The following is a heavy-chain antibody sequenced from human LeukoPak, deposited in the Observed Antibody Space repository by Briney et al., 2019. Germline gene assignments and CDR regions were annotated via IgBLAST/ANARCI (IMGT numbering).Heavy chain of an antibody. CDR3: TRLQGGDWDYYGMDV. CDR1: GFTFSGSA. CDR2: IRSKANSYAT. J-gene: IGHJ6*02. V-gene: IGHV3-73*01. D-gene: IGHD2-21*02. Sequence: GGSLRLSCAASGFTFSGSAMHWVRQASGKGLEWVGRIRSKANSYATAYAASVKGRFTISRDDSKNTAYLQMNSLKTEDTAVYYCTRLQGGDWDYYGMDVWGQGTTVTVSS.